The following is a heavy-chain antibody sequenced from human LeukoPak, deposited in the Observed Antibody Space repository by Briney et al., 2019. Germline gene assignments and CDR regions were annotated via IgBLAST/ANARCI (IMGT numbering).Heavy chain of an antibody. V-gene: IGHV3-66*02. D-gene: IGHD6-13*01. CDR3: GRVLLAAAGY. Sequence: PGGSLRLSCAASGFTVSSNYMSWVRQAPGKGLEWVSGIYSGGGTYYADSVKGRFTISRDNSQNTLYLQMTSLRAEDKAVYYCGRVLLAAAGYWGQGTLVTVSS. CDR2: IYSGGGT. J-gene: IGHJ4*02. CDR1: GFTVSSNY.